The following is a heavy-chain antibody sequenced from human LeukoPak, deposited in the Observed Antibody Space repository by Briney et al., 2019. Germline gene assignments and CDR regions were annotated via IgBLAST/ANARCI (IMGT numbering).Heavy chain of an antibody. CDR3: ARTDYCTNGVCYGYMDV. J-gene: IGHJ6*03. Sequence: SETLSLTCTVSGYSISSGYYWGWIRQPPGKGLEWIGSIYHSGSTYYNPSLKSRVTISVDTSKNQFSLKLSSVTAADTAVYYCARTDYCTNGVCYGYMDVWGKGTTVTVS. CDR2: IYHSGST. CDR1: GYSISSGYY. D-gene: IGHD2-8*01. V-gene: IGHV4-38-2*02.